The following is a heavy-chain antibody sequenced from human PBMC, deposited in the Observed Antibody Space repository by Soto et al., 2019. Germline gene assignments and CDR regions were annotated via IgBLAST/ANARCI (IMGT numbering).Heavy chain of an antibody. CDR2: IYYSGST. J-gene: IGHJ5*02. V-gene: IGHV4-59*08. CDR3: ARPKTIGAAAGKGWFDP. CDR1: GGSISRYC. Sequence: SETLSLTCTGSGGSISRYCWIWSRQPPGKGLEWIGYIYYSGSTNYHPSLKSRVTISVDTSKIQFSLKLSSVTAADTAMYYCARPKTIGAAAGKGWFDPWGRGTLVTDSA. D-gene: IGHD6-13*01.